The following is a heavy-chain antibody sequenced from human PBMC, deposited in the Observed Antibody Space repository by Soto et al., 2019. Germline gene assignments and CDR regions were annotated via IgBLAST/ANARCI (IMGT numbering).Heavy chain of an antibody. CDR1: GYPFASYA. J-gene: IGHJ4*02. V-gene: IGHV1-18*01. CDR2: ISAYNVNT. Sequence: QVQLVQSGAEVKKPGASVKVSCKASGYPFASYAISWMRQATGQGLEWMGWISAYNVNTNYAQKLQGRVTMTTDTSTSTAYMELRSLRSADTAGYYCARDPPPPDYWGQGTLVTVSS. CDR3: ARDPPPPDY.